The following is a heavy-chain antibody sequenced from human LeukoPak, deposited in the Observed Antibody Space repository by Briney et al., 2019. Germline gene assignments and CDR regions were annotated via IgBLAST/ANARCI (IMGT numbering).Heavy chain of an antibody. J-gene: IGHJ4*02. CDR3: ARGARAYGSGSYPVGNVFDY. D-gene: IGHD3-10*01. V-gene: IGHV1-3*01. Sequence: ASVKVSCKASGYTFTSYAMHWVRQAPGQWLEWMGWINAGNGNTKYSQKFQGRVTITRDTSASTAYMELSSLRSEDTAVYYCARGARAYGSGSYPVGNVFDYRGQGTLVTVSS. CDR2: INAGNGNT. CDR1: GYTFTSYA.